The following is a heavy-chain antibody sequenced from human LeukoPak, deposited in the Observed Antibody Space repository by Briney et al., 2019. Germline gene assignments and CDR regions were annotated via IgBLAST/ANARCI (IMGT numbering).Heavy chain of an antibody. J-gene: IGHJ4*02. Sequence: SETLSLTCTVSGDSIRSGGYYWSWIRQPPGKGLEWIGYIYHGGSTYYNPSLKSRVSISVDRSKNQFFLKLSSVTAADTAVYYCARGSDCSSTSCYILWGQGALVTVSS. V-gene: IGHV4-30-2*01. CDR1: GDSIRSGGYY. CDR2: IYHGGST. D-gene: IGHD2-2*02. CDR3: ARGSDCSSTSCYIL.